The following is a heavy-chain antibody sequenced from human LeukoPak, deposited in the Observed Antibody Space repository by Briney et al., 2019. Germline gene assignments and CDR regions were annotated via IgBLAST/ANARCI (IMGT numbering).Heavy chain of an antibody. CDR2: INPNSGGT. Sequence: VASVKVSCKASGYTFTGYYMHWVRQAPGQGLEWMGWINPNSGGTNYAQKFQGRVTMTRDTSISTAYMELSRPRSDDTAVYYCARELMVYAIGLWGQGTLVTVSS. CDR1: GYTFTGYY. V-gene: IGHV1-2*02. J-gene: IGHJ4*02. D-gene: IGHD2-8*01. CDR3: ARELMVYAIGL.